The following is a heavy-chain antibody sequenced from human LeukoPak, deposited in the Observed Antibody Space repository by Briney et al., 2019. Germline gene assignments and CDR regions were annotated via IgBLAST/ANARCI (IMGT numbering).Heavy chain of an antibody. CDR2: MFYGGST. CDR3: ATDRGNGAFDI. CDR1: GGSISRTSYL. Sequence: SETLSLTCTVSGGSISRTSYLWGWIRQPPGKGLEWIATMFYGGSTFYKPSLRSRVTISIDASKNQFSLNLTSVTAADTAVYYCATDRGNGAFDIWGQGTMVTVSS. J-gene: IGHJ3*02. V-gene: IGHV4-39*02. D-gene: IGHD1-14*01.